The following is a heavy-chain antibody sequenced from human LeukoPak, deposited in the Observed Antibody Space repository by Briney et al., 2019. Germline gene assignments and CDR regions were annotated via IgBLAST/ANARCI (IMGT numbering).Heavy chain of an antibody. J-gene: IGHJ5*02. CDR2: TYYRSTWYN. CDR3: AGRLTQYDCFDP. CDR1: GDSVSSNSVT. D-gene: IGHD2-2*01. V-gene: IGHV6-1*01. Sequence: SQTLSLTCAISGDSVSSNSVTWNWIRQSPSRGLEWLGRTYYRSTWYNDYAVSVRGRITVNPDTSKNQFSLHLNSVTPEDTAVYYCAGRLTQYDCFDPWGQGILDTVSS.